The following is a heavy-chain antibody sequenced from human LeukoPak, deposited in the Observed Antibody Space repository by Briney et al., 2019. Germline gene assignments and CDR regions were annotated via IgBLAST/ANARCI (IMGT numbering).Heavy chain of an antibody. CDR1: GFTFSDYY. D-gene: IGHD4-17*01. Sequence: GGSLRLSCAASGFTFSDYYMSWIRQAPGKGLEWVSYISSSGSTIYDADSVKGRFTISRDNAKNSLYLQMNSLRAEDTALYYCAKGPSMTTGPVDYWGQGTLVTVSS. CDR2: ISSSGSTI. J-gene: IGHJ4*02. V-gene: IGHV3-11*01. CDR3: AKGPSMTTGPVDY.